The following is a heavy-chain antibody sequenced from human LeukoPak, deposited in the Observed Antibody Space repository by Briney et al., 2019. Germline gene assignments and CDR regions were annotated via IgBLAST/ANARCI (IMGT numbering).Heavy chain of an antibody. D-gene: IGHD3-10*01. CDR3: AKASVLWFGELLPLDY. J-gene: IGHJ4*02. CDR2: ISGSGGST. Sequence: PGGSLRLSCAASGFTFSSYAMSWVRQAPGKGLGWVSAISGSGGSTYYADSVKGRFTISRDNSKNTLYLQINRLRTEDTAVYYSAKASVLWFGELLPLDYWGQGTLVTVSS. V-gene: IGHV3-23*01. CDR1: GFTFSSYA.